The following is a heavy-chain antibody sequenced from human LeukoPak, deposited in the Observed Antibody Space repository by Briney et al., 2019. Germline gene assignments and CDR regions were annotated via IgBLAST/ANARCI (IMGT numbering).Heavy chain of an antibody. CDR2: IYSGGST. Sequence: GGSLRLSCSASGFTYTDYSMSWVRQVPGKGLEWVSVIYSGGSTYYADSVKGRFTISRDNSKNTLYLQMNSLRAEDAAVYYCARDPGTYYMDVWGKGTTVTVSS. CDR3: ARDPGTYYMDV. V-gene: IGHV3-53*01. CDR1: GFTYTDYS. J-gene: IGHJ6*03.